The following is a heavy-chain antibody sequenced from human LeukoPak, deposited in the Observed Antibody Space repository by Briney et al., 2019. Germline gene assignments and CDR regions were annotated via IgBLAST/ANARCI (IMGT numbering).Heavy chain of an antibody. CDR1: GFTVSSNY. V-gene: IGHV3-66*02. CDR2: IYSGGST. CDR3: AREGWYSSGPTFDY. Sequence: PGGSLRLSCAASGFTVSSNYMSWVRQAPGKGLEWVSVIYSGGSTYYADSVKGRFTISRDNSKNTLYLQMNSLRAEDTAVYYCAREGWYSSGPTFDYWGQGTLVTVSS. D-gene: IGHD6-19*01. J-gene: IGHJ4*02.